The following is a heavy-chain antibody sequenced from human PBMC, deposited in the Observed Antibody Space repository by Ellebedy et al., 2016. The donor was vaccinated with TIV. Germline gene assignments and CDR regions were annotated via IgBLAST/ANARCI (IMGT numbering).Heavy chain of an antibody. CDR3: ARGSYCSRTSCYTRPFDY. D-gene: IGHD2-2*02. V-gene: IGHV4-59*01. CDR1: GGSISDYY. J-gene: IGHJ4*02. Sequence: SETLSLXCTVSGGSISDYYWTWIRQPPGKGLEWIGYIYYSGSTTYNPSLKSRVTISVDTSNNQFSLKLSSVTAADTAVYYCARGSYCSRTSCYTRPFDYWGQGTLVTVSS. CDR2: IYYSGST.